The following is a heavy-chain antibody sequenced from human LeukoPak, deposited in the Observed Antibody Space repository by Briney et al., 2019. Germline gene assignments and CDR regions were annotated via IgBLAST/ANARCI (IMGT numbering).Heavy chain of an antibody. V-gene: IGHV3-21*01. CDR1: GFTFSSYS. CDR2: ISSSSSYI. J-gene: IGHJ4*02. D-gene: IGHD2-15*01. Sequence: GGSLRLSCAASGFTFSSYSMNWVRQAPGKGLEWVSSISSSSSYIYYADSVKGRFTISRDNAKNSLYLQMNSLRAEDTAVYYCARSGYCSGGSCYPTAFCDYWGQGTLVTVSS. CDR3: ARSGYCSGGSCYPTAFCDY.